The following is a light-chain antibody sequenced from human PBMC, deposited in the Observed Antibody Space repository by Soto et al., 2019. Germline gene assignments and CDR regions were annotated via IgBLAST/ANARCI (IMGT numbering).Light chain of an antibody. CDR2: GAS. CDR1: QSVSSSY. Sequence: VLTQSRGTLYLSPGERATLFCRASQSVSSSYLAWYQQKPGQAPRLLIYGASSRATDIPDRYSGSGSGTDFTLTISRLEPEDFAVYYCHQYGISPATFGQGTKVDIK. V-gene: IGKV3-20*01. J-gene: IGKJ1*01. CDR3: HQYGISPAT.